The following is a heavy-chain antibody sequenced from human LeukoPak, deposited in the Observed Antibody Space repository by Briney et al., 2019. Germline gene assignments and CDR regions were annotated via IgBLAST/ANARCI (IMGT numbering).Heavy chain of an antibody. D-gene: IGHD1-20*01. J-gene: IGHJ5*02. V-gene: IGHV1-69*01. CDR1: GGTLSSYA. Sequence: SDQVSCKASGGTLSSYAIIWVRQAPAPGLEWMGGSIPLFGSANHAQKFQRRVTIPADESTSTAYIELSGLRSQHTAGCYCARAINWNDVANWFDPWGQGTLVNVSS. CDR2: SIPLFGSA. CDR3: ARAINWNDVANWFDP.